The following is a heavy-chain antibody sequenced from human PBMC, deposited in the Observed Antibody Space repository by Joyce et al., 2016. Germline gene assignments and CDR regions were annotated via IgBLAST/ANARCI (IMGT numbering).Heavy chain of an antibody. D-gene: IGHD3-16*01. CDR2: ARNKANGFTT. CDR3: ARSPQGGYYGMDV. J-gene: IGHJ6*02. V-gene: IGHV3-72*01. Sequence: EVHLVESGGGLVHPGGSLTPSCAASGFTFSDHYMDWVRQAPGKGLEWVGSARNKANGFTTETAASVKGRFIVSRDESTNTLFLQMSSLETEDTAVYYCARSPQGGYYGMDVWGQGTTVTVSS. CDR1: GFTFSDHY.